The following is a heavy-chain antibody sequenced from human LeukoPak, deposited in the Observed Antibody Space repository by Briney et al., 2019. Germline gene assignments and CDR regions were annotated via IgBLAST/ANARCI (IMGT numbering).Heavy chain of an antibody. CDR1: GGSFSGYY. Sequence: ASETLSLTCAVYGGSFSGYYWSWIRQPPGKGLEWIGEINHSGSTNYNPSLKSRVTISVDTSKNQFSLKLSSVTAADTAVYYCARGYGRRGSYYYYMDVWGKGTTVTVSS. CDR2: INHSGST. CDR3: ARGYGRRGSYYYYMDV. J-gene: IGHJ6*03. D-gene: IGHD4-17*01. V-gene: IGHV4-34*01.